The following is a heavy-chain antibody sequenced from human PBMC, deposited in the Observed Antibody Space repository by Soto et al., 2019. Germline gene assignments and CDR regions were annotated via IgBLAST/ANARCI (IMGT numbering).Heavy chain of an antibody. J-gene: IGHJ5*02. V-gene: IGHV4-39*01. Sequence: SETLSLTCSVSGDSISSSIQYWGWIRHPPGKGLEWIGSIHYSGTSYYNPSLKSRVTIFVDTSKNQLSLKLSSVTAADTAVYYCARNCIAGSSRSWGQGTLVTVSS. CDR1: GDSISSSIQY. D-gene: IGHD2-21*01. CDR3: ARNCIAGSSRS. CDR2: IHYSGTS.